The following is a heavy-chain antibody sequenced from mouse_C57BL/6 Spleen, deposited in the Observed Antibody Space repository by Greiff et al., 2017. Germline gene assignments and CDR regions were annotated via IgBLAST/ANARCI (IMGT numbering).Heavy chain of an antibody. CDR2: IWSGGST. J-gene: IGHJ1*03. CDR1: GFSLTSYG. CDR3: ARKGPYYYGSSYRYFDV. Sequence: QVQLQQSGPGLVQPSQSLSITCTVSGFSLTSYGVHWVRQSPGKGLEWLGVIWSGGSTDYNAAFISRLSISKDNSKSQVFFKMNSLQADDTAIYYCARKGPYYYGSSYRYFDVWGTGTTVTVSS. D-gene: IGHD1-1*01. V-gene: IGHV2-2*01.